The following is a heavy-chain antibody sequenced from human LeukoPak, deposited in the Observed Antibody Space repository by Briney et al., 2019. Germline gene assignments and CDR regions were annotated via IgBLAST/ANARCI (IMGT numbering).Heavy chain of an antibody. J-gene: IGHJ4*02. CDR3: AGSTSPEAFDY. CDR2: IYYSGST. D-gene: IGHD6-6*01. CDR1: GFSLSTSGVG. V-gene: IGHV4-31*03. Sequence: SGPTLVNPTQTLTLTCTFSGFSLSTSGVGVGWIRQHPGKGLEWIGYIYYSGSTYYNPSLKSRVTISVDTSKNQFSLKLSSVTAADTAVYYCAGSTSPEAFDYWGQGTLVTVSS.